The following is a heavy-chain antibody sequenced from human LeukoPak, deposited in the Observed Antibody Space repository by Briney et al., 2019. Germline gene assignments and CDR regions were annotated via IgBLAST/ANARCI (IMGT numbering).Heavy chain of an antibody. CDR1: GFTFISYG. J-gene: IGHJ4*02. CDR3: TSQDGELVVAARWGMYYFDY. Sequence: PGRSLRLSWAAAGFTFISYGMDCGRQAPREWRDLGGRIKSKADGGTPPYAAPVKGRLTSSRDGSKNTLYLQMNRLKTEDTAVYYCTSQDGELVVAARWGMYYFDYWGQGTLVTVSS. D-gene: IGHD2-15*01. V-gene: IGHV3-15*01. CDR2: IKSKADGGTP.